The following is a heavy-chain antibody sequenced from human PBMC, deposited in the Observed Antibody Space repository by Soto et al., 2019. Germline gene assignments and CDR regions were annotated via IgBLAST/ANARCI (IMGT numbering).Heavy chain of an antibody. CDR1: GDSVSSNSAA. CDR3: ARDPYKVRGVIGYYYYYGMDV. V-gene: IGHV6-1*01. CDR2: TYYRSKWYN. D-gene: IGHD3-10*01. J-gene: IGHJ6*02. Sequence: SQTLSLTCAISGDSVSSNSAAWNWIRQSPSRGLEWLGRTYYRSKWYNDYAVSVKSRITINPDTSKNQFSLQLNSVTPEDTAVYYCARDPYKVRGVIGYYYYYGMDVWGQGTTVTVSS.